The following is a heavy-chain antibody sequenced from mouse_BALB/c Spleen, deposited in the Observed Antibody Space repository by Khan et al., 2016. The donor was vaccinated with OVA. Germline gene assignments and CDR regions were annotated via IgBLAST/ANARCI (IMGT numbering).Heavy chain of an antibody. Sequence: QVRLQQSGPGLVAPSQSLSITCTISGFSLTNYGVHWVRQPPGKGLEWLVVMWSDGSTTYNSALKSRLSISKDNSKSQVFLKMNSLQTDDTDMYYCGRQPYYHYDIMDYWGQGTSDTVSS. D-gene: IGHD2-10*01. J-gene: IGHJ4*01. V-gene: IGHV2-6-1*01. CDR2: MWSDGST. CDR1: GFSLTNYG. CDR3: GRQPYYHYDIMDY.